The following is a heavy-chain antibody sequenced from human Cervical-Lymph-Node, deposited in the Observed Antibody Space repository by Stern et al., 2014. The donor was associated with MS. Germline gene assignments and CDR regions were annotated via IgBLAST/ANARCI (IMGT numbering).Heavy chain of an antibody. V-gene: IGHV1-46*04. Sequence: VQLVESGAAVKXPXXXVKVSCKXSXXTXTXSVXXXXXXXPXXGXXXMGLIVPGVADTTYAPTWQGRVSMTRDTSATTVYMELSSLRSEDTAVYYCARSSLGGAVGSWGQGTLGTVSA. D-gene: IGHD3-10*01. CDR3: ARSSLGGAVGS. CDR2: IVPGVADT. CDR1: XXTXTXSV. J-gene: IGHJ5*02.